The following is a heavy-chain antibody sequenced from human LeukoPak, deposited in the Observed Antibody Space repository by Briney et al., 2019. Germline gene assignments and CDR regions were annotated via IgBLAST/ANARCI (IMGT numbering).Heavy chain of an antibody. D-gene: IGHD2-15*01. CDR1: GYRFSSYW. Sequence: KPGESLKIPCKDSGYRFSSYWIAWVRQMPGKGLEYIGIIYPGDSDIRYSPSFQGLVTISADKSISTAYLQWSSLKASDTAMYYCARQEYCSGGSCYTWFDPWGQGTLVTVSS. J-gene: IGHJ5*02. V-gene: IGHV5-51*01. CDR2: IYPGDSDI. CDR3: ARQEYCSGGSCYTWFDP.